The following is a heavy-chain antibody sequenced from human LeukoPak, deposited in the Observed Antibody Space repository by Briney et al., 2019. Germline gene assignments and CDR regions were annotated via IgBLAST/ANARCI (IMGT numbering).Heavy chain of an antibody. CDR2: INHSGST. CDR3: ARATRSYYYDSSGYSY. CDR1: GGSFSGYY. J-gene: IGHJ4*02. D-gene: IGHD3-22*01. Sequence: SETLSLTCAVYGGSFSGYYWSWIRQPPGKGLEWIGEINHSGSTNYNPSLKSRVTISVDTSKNQFSLKLSSVTAADTAVYYCARATRSYYYDSSGYSYWGQGTLVTVSS. V-gene: IGHV4-34*01.